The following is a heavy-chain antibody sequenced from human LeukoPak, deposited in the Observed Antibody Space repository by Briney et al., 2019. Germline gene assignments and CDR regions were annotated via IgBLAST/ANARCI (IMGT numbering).Heavy chain of an antibody. J-gene: IGHJ4*02. CDR2: IYSGGST. CDR1: GFTVSSNY. CDR3: ARVLPDRSGWFPNCFDY. V-gene: IGHV3-53*01. D-gene: IGHD6-13*01. Sequence: GGSLRLSCAASGFTVSSNYMSWVRQAPGKGLEWVSLIYSGGSTYYADSEKGRFTISSDSSMDTLYLQMNSLRAEDTAIYYCARVLPDRSGWFPNCFDYWGQGTLITVSS.